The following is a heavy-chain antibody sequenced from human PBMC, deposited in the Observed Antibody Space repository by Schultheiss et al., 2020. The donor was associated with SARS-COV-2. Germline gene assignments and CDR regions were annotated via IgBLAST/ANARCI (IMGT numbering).Heavy chain of an antibody. CDR2: IWYDGSNK. D-gene: IGHD6-19*01. Sequence: GGSLRLSCAASGFTFSSYGMHWVRQAPGKGLEWVAVIWYDGSNKYYADSVKGRFTISRDNSKNTLYLQMNSLRAEDTAVYYCARDRGSSGWYTQGDYWGQGPRVTV. V-gene: IGHV3-30*19. CDR1: GFTFSSYG. CDR3: ARDRGSSGWYTQGDY. J-gene: IGHJ4*02.